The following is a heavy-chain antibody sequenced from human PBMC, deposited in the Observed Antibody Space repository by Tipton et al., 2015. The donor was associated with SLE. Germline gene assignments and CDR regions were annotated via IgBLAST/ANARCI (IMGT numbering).Heavy chain of an antibody. CDR1: GDSVSTNSAA. CDR3: ARVWGTGSRGVDY. V-gene: IGHV6-1*01. J-gene: IGHJ4*02. D-gene: IGHD2-2*01. Sequence: PGLVKPWQTLSLTCAISGDSVSTNSAAWTWIRQSPSRGLEWLGRTYYRSKWYSDYAVSVKSRITINPDTSKNQFSLQLNSVTPEDTAVYYCARVWGTGSRGVDYWGQGTLVTVSS. CDR2: TYYRSKWYS.